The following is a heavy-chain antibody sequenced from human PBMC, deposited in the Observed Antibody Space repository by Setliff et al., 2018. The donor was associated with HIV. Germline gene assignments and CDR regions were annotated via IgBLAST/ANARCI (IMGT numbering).Heavy chain of an antibody. J-gene: IGHJ3*01. Sequence: SETLSLTCTVSGGSISSSSYYWGWISQPPGKGLEWIGSIYYSGSTYYNPSLKSRVTISVDTSKNQFSLKLSSVTAADTAVYYCASFQTTVHAFDLWGQGTMVTVSS. CDR2: IYYSGST. D-gene: IGHD4-17*01. V-gene: IGHV4-39*01. CDR1: GGSISSSSYY. CDR3: ASFQTTVHAFDL.